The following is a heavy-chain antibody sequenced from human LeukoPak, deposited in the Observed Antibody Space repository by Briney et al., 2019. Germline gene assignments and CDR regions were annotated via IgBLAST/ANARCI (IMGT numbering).Heavy chain of an antibody. CDR3: ARAGYDSSGYSTYYFDY. CDR1: GGSIRSGGYY. CDR2: IYYSGNA. D-gene: IGHD3-22*01. Sequence: SETLSLTCIVSGGSIRSGGYYWSWNRQHPGKGLEWIGYIYYSGNAYYNPSLTSRVTISVDTSKNQFSLKLSSVTAADTAVYYCARAGYDSSGYSTYYFDYWGQGTLVTVSS. J-gene: IGHJ4*02. V-gene: IGHV4-31*03.